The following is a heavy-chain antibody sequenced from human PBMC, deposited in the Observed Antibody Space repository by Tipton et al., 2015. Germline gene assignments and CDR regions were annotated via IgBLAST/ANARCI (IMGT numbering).Heavy chain of an antibody. V-gene: IGHV3-23*01. D-gene: IGHD2-15*01. CDR2: ISGSGGST. J-gene: IGHJ6*02. CDR1: GVTFSRYA. Sequence: SLRLSCAASGVTFSRYAMNWVRQAPGKGLEWVTAISGSGGSTYYADSVKGRFTISRDNSKNTLYLLMNSLRAEDTAVYYCAKDLGSGGSYYYYYGMDVWGQGTTVTVSS. CDR3: AKDLGSGGSYYYYYGMDV.